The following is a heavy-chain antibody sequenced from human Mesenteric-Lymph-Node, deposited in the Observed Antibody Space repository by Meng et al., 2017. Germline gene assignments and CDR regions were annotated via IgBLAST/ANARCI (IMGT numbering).Heavy chain of an antibody. D-gene: IGHD3-10*01. CDR1: GYSISSGYN. CDR3: ARDHVWFGELGVDY. CDR2: IFHTGVT. Sequence: SETLSLTCTVSGYSISSGYNGGWVRQAPGKGLEWIASIFHTGVTYYNPSLKSRVTMSLDTFKNQFSRKLTSVTAADTAVYYCARDHVWFGELGVDYWGQGMLVTVSS. V-gene: IGHV4-38-2*02. J-gene: IGHJ4*02.